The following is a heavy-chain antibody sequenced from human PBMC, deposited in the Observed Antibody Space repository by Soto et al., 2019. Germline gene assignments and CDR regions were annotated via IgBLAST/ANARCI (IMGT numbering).Heavy chain of an antibody. CDR1: GGSISSYY. CDR3: ARLQGIAVADPRFDY. CDR2: IYYSGST. Sequence: PSGTLSLTCTVAGGSISSYYWSWIRQPPGKGLEWIGYIYYSGSTNYNPSLKSRVTISVDTSKNQFSLKLSSVTAADTAVYYCARLQGIAVADPRFDYSGQGTLATVSS. V-gene: IGHV4-59*08. D-gene: IGHD6-19*01. J-gene: IGHJ4*02.